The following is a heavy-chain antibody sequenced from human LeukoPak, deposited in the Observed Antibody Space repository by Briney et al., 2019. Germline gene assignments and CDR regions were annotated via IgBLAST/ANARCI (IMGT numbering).Heavy chain of an antibody. V-gene: IGHV3-15*01. CDR2: IKSKTDGGTT. CDR1: GFTFSNAW. Sequence: GGSLRLSCAASGFTFSNAWMSWVRQAPGKGLEWVGRIKSKTDGGTTDYAAPVKGRFTISRDDSKNTLYLQMNSLKTEDTAVYYCTTDLPKLRYFDWAVGFDPWGQGTLVTVSS. D-gene: IGHD3-9*01. CDR3: TTDLPKLRYFDWAVGFDP. J-gene: IGHJ5*02.